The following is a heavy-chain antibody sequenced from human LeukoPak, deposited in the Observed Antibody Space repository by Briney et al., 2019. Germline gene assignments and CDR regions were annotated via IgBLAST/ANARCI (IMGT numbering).Heavy chain of an antibody. Sequence: GGSLRLSCAASGFTFSKYAMTWVRQAPGKGLEWVSAITASGTTTYYADSVKGRFTISRDDSKNTLFLQMDSLSAEDTALYYCAKYISDSGAYYAFDYWGQGTLVTVSS. D-gene: IGHD3-10*01. V-gene: IGHV3-23*01. J-gene: IGHJ4*02. CDR2: ITASGTTT. CDR1: GFTFSKYA. CDR3: AKYISDSGAYYAFDY.